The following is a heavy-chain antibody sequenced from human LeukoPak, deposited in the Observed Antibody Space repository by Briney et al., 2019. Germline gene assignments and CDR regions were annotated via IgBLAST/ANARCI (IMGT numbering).Heavy chain of an antibody. CDR3: ARASGVLRYFDWLPPSFDY. D-gene: IGHD3-9*01. J-gene: IGHJ4*01. CDR2: IFYSGTI. V-gene: IGHV4-59*01. Sequence: SETLSLTCTVSGGSINTNYWSWIRQPPGKELEWIAYIFYSGTITYNPSLKSRVSISVDTSKNQFSLKLNSVTAADTAVYYCARASGVLRYFDWLPPSFDYWGXXXXXTVS. CDR1: GGSINTNY.